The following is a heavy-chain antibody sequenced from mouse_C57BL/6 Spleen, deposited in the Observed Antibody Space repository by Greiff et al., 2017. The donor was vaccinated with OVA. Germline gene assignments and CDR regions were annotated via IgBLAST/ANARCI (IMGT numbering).Heavy chain of an antibody. CDR2: IWTGGGT. V-gene: IGHV2-9-1*01. J-gene: IGHJ1*03. D-gene: IGHD1-1*01. CDR3: ARHYYGSSYWYFDV. CDR1: GFSLTSYA. Sequence: QVTLKESGPGLVAPSQSLSITCTVSGFSLTSYAISWVRQPPGKGLEWLGVIWTGGGTNYNSALKSRLSISKDNSKSQVFLKMNSLQTDDTARYYCARHYYGSSYWYFDVWGTGTTVTVSS.